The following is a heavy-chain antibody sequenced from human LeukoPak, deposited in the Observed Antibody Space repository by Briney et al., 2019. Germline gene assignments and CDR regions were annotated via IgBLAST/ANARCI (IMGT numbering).Heavy chain of an antibody. CDR1: GFTFSSYW. D-gene: IGHD3-10*01. CDR2: IQQDGSEI. J-gene: IGHJ6*03. Sequence: GGSLRPSCVASGFTFSSYWMGWVRQAPGKGLEWVANIQQDGSEIFYVDSVRGRFTISRDNSKNTLYLQMNSLRAEDTAVYYCAKGRFGYYYYYMDVWGKGTTVTVSS. V-gene: IGHV3-7*03. CDR3: AKGRFGYYYYYMDV.